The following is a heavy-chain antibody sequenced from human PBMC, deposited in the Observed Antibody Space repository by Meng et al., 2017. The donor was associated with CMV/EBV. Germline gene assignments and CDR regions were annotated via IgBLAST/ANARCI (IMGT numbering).Heavy chain of an antibody. J-gene: IGHJ6*02. V-gene: IGHV4-4*07. CDR2: IYTSGST. CDR1: GFTFSDYY. D-gene: IGHD3-22*01. CDR3: ARDLYDSSGYPAYGMDV. Sequence: GSLRLSCAASGFTFSDYYMSWIRQAPGKGLEWIGRIYTSGSTNYNPSLKSRVTMSVDTSKNQFSLKLSSVTAADTAVYYCARDLYDSSGYPAYGMDVWGQGTTVTVSS.